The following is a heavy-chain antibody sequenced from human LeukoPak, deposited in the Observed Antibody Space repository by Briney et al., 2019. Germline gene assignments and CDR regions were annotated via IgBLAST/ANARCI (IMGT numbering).Heavy chain of an antibody. CDR2: IYYSGST. V-gene: IGHV4-61*01. J-gene: IGHJ3*02. CDR1: GGSVSSGSYY. CDR3: ARDGPLDYYGSGPYAFDI. D-gene: IGHD3-10*01. Sequence: SETLSLTCTVSGGSVSSGSYYWSWIRQPPGKGLEWIGYIYYSGSTNYNPSLKSRVTISVDTSKNQFSLKLSSVTAADTAVYYCARDGPLDYYGSGPYAFDIWGQGTMVTVSS.